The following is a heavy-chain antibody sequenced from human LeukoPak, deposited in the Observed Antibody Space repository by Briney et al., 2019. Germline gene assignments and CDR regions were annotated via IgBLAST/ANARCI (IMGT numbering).Heavy chain of an antibody. J-gene: IGHJ5*02. V-gene: IGHV3-66*02. CDR3: AGTAAGTRWFDP. CDR1: GFTVSSNY. CDR2: IYSGGST. Sequence: GGSLRLSCAASGFTVSSNYMSWVPQAPGKGLEWVSVIYSGGSTYYADSVKGRFNISRDNSKNTLYLQMNSLRAEDTAVYYCAGTAAGTRWFDPWGEGTLVTVSS. D-gene: IGHD6-13*01.